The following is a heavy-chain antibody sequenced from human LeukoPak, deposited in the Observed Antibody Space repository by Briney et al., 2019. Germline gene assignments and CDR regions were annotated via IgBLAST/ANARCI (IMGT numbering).Heavy chain of an antibody. Sequence: ASVKVSCKASGYTFTSYGTSWVRQAPGQGLEWMGWISAYNGNTNYAQKLQGRVTMTTDTSTSTAYMELRSLRSDDTAVYYCARAPAFCSSTSCYGGGFFDYWGQGTLVTVSS. CDR3: ARAPAFCSSTSCYGGGFFDY. CDR1: GYTFTSYG. V-gene: IGHV1-18*01. CDR2: ISAYNGNT. D-gene: IGHD2-2*01. J-gene: IGHJ4*02.